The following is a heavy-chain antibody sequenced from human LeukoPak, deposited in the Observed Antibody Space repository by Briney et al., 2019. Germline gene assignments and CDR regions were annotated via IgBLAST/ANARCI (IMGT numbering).Heavy chain of an antibody. CDR2: ITDSGGST. Sequence: GGSLRLSCAASGFTFSRYDMSWVRQAPGKGLEWVSAITDSGGSTYYADSVRGRFTISRDDSKNTLYLLMNSLRSEDTAVYYCAKEDTLTTVYFDYWGQGTPVTVSS. CDR3: AKEDTLTTVYFDY. J-gene: IGHJ4*02. CDR1: GFTFSRYD. D-gene: IGHD4-17*01. V-gene: IGHV3-23*01.